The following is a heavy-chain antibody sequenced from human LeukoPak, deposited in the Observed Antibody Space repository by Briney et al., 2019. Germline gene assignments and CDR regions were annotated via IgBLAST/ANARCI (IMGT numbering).Heavy chain of an antibody. CDR2: ISGSGGGT. Sequence: GGSLILSCVASGFTFSTYGMNWVRQAPGKGLEWVSGISGSGGGTYYGDSVKGRFTISRDNSKNTVYLQMDSLRAEDTAVYYHAKWWGSGSYYILDFWGQGTLVSVSS. CDR1: GFTFSTYG. V-gene: IGHV3-23*01. D-gene: IGHD3-10*01. J-gene: IGHJ4*02. CDR3: AKWWGSGSYYILDF.